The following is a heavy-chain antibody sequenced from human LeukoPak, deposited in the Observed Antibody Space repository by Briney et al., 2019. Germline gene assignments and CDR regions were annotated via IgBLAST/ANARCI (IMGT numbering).Heavy chain of an antibody. D-gene: IGHD6-13*01. CDR1: GASISSWY. J-gene: IGHJ4*02. CDR2: IYYSGAP. Sequence: PSETLSLTCTVAGASISSWYWSWIREPPGKGLEWIGSIYYSGAPYYNPSLTSLVTMSGDTSTNQFSLKLSSVTAADTAVYYCARDRQQLVRGDYFDYWGQGTLVSVSS. V-gene: IGHV4-39*07. CDR3: ARDRQQLVRGDYFDY.